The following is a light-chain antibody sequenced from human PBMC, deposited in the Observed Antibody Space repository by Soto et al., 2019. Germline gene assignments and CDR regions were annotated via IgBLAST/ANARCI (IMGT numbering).Light chain of an antibody. CDR3: QQYGSPLT. V-gene: IGKV3-20*01. Sequence: LVLTQSPGTLSLSPGERATLSCRASQSVSSSYLAWYQQKPGQAPRLLIYGASSRATGIPDRFSGSGSGTDFTLTISRLEPEDFAVYYCQQYGSPLTFGGGTKVDIK. CDR2: GAS. J-gene: IGKJ4*01. CDR1: QSVSSSY.